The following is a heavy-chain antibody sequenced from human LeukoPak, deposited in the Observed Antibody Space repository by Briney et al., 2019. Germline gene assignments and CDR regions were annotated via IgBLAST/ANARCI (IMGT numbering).Heavy chain of an antibody. V-gene: IGHV4-34*01. CDR1: GGSFSGYY. Sequence: SETLSLTCAVYGGSFSGYYWSWIRQPPGKGLEWIGEIYHSGSTNYNPSLKSRVTISVDTSKNQFSLKLSSVTAADTAVYYCARAAVAGPFDYWGQGTLVTVSS. CDR2: IYHSGST. CDR3: ARAAVAGPFDY. D-gene: IGHD6-19*01. J-gene: IGHJ4*02.